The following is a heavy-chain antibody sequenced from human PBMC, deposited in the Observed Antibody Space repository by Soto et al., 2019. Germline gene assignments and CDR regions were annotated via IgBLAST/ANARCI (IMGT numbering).Heavy chain of an antibody. CDR1: GGTFSSYT. V-gene: IGHV1-69*08. CDR2: INPISGSA. J-gene: IGHJ5*02. Sequence: SVKVSCKASGGTFSSYTISWVRQAPGQGLEWMGRINPISGSANYAQKFQGRVTITGDTSTSTAYMELSRLRSDDTAVYYCAREETTTISLAGGNWFDPWGQGTLVTVSS. CDR3: AREETTTISLAGGNWFDP. D-gene: IGHD3-3*01.